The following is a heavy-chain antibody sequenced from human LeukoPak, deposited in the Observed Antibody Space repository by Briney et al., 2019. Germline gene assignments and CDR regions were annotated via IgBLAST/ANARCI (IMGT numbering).Heavy chain of an antibody. CDR3: ARDSFAVTTVDFDY. V-gene: IGHV3-7*01. Sequence: PGGSLRLSCAASGFTFSSYWMSWVRQAPGKGLEWVANIKQDGSEKYYVDSVKGRFTISRDNAKNSLYLQMNSLRAEDTAVYYCARDSFAVTTVDFDYWGQGTLVTVSS. CDR1: GFTFSSYW. D-gene: IGHD4-17*01. CDR2: IKQDGSEK. J-gene: IGHJ4*02.